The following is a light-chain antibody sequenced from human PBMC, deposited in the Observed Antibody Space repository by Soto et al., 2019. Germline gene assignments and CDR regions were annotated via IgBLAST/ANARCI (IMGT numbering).Light chain of an antibody. Sequence: EIVLTQSPGTLSLSPGKRATLSCRASQSVSNFLAWYQQKPGQAPRLLIYDTSNRATGIPARFSGSGSGTGFTLTINNLDPEDFAVYYCQQRSNWPITFGQGTRLEIK. CDR3: QQRSNWPIT. CDR1: QSVSNF. CDR2: DTS. J-gene: IGKJ5*01. V-gene: IGKV3-11*01.